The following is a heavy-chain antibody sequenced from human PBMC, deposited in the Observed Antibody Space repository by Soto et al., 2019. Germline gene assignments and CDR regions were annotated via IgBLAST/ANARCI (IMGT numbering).Heavy chain of an antibody. CDR3: ASVVVKAATTPDNYYYGLDF. V-gene: IGHV1-69*06. J-gene: IGHJ6*02. CDR2: VIPIFGTA. D-gene: IGHD2-15*01. CDR1: GCTFSSYA. Sequence: GASVKVSCKASGCTFSSYAISWVRQAPGQGLEWMGWVIPIFGTANYAQKFQDRVTITADKSTRTAYMELSSLKSEDTAVYYCASVVVKAATTPDNYYYGLDFWVQGTTVTVSS.